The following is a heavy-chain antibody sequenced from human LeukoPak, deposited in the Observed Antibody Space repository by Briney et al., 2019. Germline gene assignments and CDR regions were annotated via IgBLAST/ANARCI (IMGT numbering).Heavy chain of an antibody. Sequence: ASVTVSCKASGYTFTSYAMHWVRQAPGQRLEWMGWINAGNGNTKYSQKFQGRVTITRDTSASTAYMELSSLRSEDTAVYYCARYGDIAVAGTSRAFGYWGQGTLVTVSS. CDR3: ARYGDIAVAGTSRAFGY. CDR1: GYTFTSYA. V-gene: IGHV1-3*01. D-gene: IGHD6-19*01. CDR2: INAGNGNT. J-gene: IGHJ4*02.